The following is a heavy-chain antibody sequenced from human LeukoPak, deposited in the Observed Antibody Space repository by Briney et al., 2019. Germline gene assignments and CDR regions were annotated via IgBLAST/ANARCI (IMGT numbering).Heavy chain of an antibody. CDR3: ARGSLDIVVVPAATWFDP. J-gene: IGHJ5*02. CDR2: IIPIFGTA. D-gene: IGHD2-2*01. V-gene: IGHV1-69*05. Sequence: ASVKVSCKASGGTFSSYAISWVRQAPGQGLEWMGGIIPIFGTANYAQKFQGRVTITTDESTSTAYMELSSLRSEDTAAYYCARGSLDIVVVPAATWFDPWGQGTLVTVSS. CDR1: GGTFSSYA.